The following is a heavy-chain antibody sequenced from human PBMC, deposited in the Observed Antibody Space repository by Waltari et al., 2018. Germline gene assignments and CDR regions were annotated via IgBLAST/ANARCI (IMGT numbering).Heavy chain of an antibody. CDR2: IIPILGIA. V-gene: IGHV1-69*08. Sequence: QVQLVQSGAEVKKPGSSVKVSCKASGGTFRRYTNSWVRQAPGQGLEWMGRIIPILGIANYAQKFQGRVTITADKSTSTAYMELSSLRSEDTAVYYCAREPVAAAYYYYGMDVWGQGTTVTVSS. J-gene: IGHJ6*02. CDR1: GGTFRRYT. D-gene: IGHD6-19*01. CDR3: AREPVAAAYYYYGMDV.